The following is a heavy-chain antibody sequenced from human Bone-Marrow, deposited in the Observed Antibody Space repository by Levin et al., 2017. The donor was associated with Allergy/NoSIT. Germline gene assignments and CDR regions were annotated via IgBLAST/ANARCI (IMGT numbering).Heavy chain of an antibody. V-gene: IGHV3-23*01. CDR1: GFAFSTYA. Sequence: GESLKISCAASGFAFSTYAMTWVRQAPGKGLECVSSISNTAGSTYAADSVKGRFTISRDNSKHTLYLQMNSLTAEDTAVYYCAKLSHSTDWVHGSFDLWGQGTLVTVSS. J-gene: IGHJ4*02. D-gene: IGHD6-19*01. CDR2: ISNTAGST. CDR3: AKLSHSTDWVHGSFDL.